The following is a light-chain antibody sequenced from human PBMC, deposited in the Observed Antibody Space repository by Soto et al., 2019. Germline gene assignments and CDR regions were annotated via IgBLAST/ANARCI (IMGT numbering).Light chain of an antibody. CDR1: QSVNSN. CDR2: HAS. CDR3: QQYNNWYA. Sequence: DIVMTQSPATLSVSPGERATLSCRASQSVNSNLAWYQQKPGQAPRLLIYHASTRATGIPARFSGSGSGTEFTLTISSRQAEDFAFYYCQQYNNWYAFGQGTKLEIK. V-gene: IGKV3-15*01. J-gene: IGKJ2*01.